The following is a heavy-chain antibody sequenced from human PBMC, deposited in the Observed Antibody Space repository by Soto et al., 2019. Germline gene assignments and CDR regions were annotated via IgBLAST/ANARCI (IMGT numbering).Heavy chain of an antibody. J-gene: IGHJ6*02. CDR3: ARGNPFNYAGFDV. D-gene: IGHD3-16*01. Sequence: GASVKVSCKASGYTFSDFDINWLQQAAGQGPEWMGWMNAKSGDTFSAQRLQGKFNMTWDTSLSTAYMEVGSLTSDDAAIYYCARGNPFNYAGFDVWGQGTTVTVSS. V-gene: IGHV1-8*01. CDR1: GYTFSDFD. CDR2: MNAKSGDT.